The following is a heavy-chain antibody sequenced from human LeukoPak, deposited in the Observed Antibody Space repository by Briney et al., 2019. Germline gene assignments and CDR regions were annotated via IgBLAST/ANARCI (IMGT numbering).Heavy chain of an antibody. CDR1: GFSFSDFY. CDR2: INTSDTTI. D-gene: IGHD3-22*01. CDR3: ARSQDSSGYWLY. V-gene: IGHV3-11*01. Sequence: GGSLRLSCAASGFSFSDFYMSWIRQAPGKGLEWVSFINTSDTTIHYADSVKGRFTVSRDNAKNSLFLQMDSLRVEDTAVYYCARSQDSSGYWLYWGQGTQVTVPS. J-gene: IGHJ4*02.